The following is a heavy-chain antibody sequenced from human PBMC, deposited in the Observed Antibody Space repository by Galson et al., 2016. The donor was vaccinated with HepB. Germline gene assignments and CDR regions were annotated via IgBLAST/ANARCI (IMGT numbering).Heavy chain of an antibody. J-gene: IGHJ4*02. CDR2: ISFDGTNE. CDR3: VKDEYYYGAGTDY. CDR1: GFTFGTYG. V-gene: IGHV3-30*18. D-gene: IGHD3-10*01. Sequence: SLRLSCAGSGFTFGTYGIHWVRQAPGKGLEWVALISFDGTNEYYSDSVKGRFTISRDNSKNTVYLQMNSLRVEDTAVFYCVKDEYYYGAGTDYWGQGTLVTASS.